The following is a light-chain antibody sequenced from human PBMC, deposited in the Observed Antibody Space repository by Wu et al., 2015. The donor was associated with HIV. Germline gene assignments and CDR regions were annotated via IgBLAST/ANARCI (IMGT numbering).Light chain of an antibody. V-gene: IGKV3-15*01. CDR1: QGVSNN. CDR2: AAF. J-gene: IGKJ5*01. CDR3: QQYNNWPPLIT. Sequence: VLMTQSPATLSLSPGERVTLSCRASQGVSNNLAWYHQIPGQSPRLLVYAAFTRATGTPARFSGSGSGTEFTLTISSMQSEDFAVYYCQQYNNWPPLITFGQGTRLEIK.